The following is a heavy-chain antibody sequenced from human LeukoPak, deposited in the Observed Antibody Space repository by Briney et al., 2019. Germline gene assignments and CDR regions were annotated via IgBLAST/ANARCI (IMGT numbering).Heavy chain of an antibody. V-gene: IGHV1-2*02. CDR2: INPNSGGT. D-gene: IGHD4-17*01. Sequence: ASVKVSCKASGYTFTSYDIHWVRPAPGQGPEWMGWINPNSGGTNYAQKFQGRVTMTRDTSISTAYMELSRLRSDDTAVYYCARLDRGTTVNYWGQGTLVTVSS. CDR3: ARLDRGTTVNY. J-gene: IGHJ4*02. CDR1: GYTFTSYD.